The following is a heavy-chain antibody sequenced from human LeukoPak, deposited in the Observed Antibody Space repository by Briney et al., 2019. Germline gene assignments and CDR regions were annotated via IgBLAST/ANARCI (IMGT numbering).Heavy chain of an antibody. CDR1: GFTFTSYA. CDR3: ARDGTYYDFWSGSVEGAFDI. Sequence: PGGSLRLSCAASGFTFTSYAMSWVRQAPGKGLEWVSAISGGGLSTYYADSVKGRFTISRDNAKNSLYLQMNSLRAEDTAVYYCARDGTYYDFWSGSVEGAFDIWGQGTMVTVSS. V-gene: IGHV3-23*01. J-gene: IGHJ3*02. D-gene: IGHD3-3*01. CDR2: ISGGGLST.